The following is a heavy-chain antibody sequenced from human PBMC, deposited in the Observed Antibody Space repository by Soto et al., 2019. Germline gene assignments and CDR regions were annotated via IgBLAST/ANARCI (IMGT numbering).Heavy chain of an antibody. D-gene: IGHD3-9*01. J-gene: IGHJ6*02. V-gene: IGHV3-23*01. CDR3: AKGGAYDILTGFPYYYYYGMDV. CDR2: ISGSGGST. CDR1: GFTFSSYA. Sequence: GGSLRLSCAASGFTFSSYAMSWVRQAPGKGLEWVSAISGSGGSTYYADSVKGRFTISRDNSKNTLYLQMNSLRAEDTAVYYCAKGGAYDILTGFPYYYYYGMDVWGQGTTVTVSS.